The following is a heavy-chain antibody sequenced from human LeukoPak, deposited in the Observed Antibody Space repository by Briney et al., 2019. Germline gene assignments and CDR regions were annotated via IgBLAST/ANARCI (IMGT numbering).Heavy chain of an antibody. CDR2: ISYDGSNK. D-gene: IGHD2-2*01. J-gene: IGHJ5*02. V-gene: IGHV3-30*18. Sequence: PGGSLRLSCAASGFTFSSYGMSWVRQAPGKGLEWVAVISYDGSNKYYADSVRGRFTISRDNSKNTLYLQMNSLRAEDTAVYYCAKALFWGYQLPYNWFDPWGQGTLVTVSS. CDR1: GFTFSSYG. CDR3: AKALFWGYQLPYNWFDP.